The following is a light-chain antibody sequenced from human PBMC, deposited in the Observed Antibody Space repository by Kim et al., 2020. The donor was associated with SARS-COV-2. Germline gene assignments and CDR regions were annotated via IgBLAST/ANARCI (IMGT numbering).Light chain of an antibody. CDR2: GKN. Sequence: SSELTQDPAVSVALGQTVRITCQGDNLRSYYTGWXQQKPGQAPILVIYGKNNRPSGIPDRFSGSRSGNTASLTITGAQVEDEADYYCNSRDSSGDHLVFG. J-gene: IGLJ2*01. V-gene: IGLV3-19*01. CDR3: NSRDSSGDHLV. CDR1: NLRSYY.